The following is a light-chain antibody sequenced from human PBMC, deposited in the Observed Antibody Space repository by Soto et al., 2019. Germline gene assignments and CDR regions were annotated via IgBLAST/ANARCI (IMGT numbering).Light chain of an antibody. Sequence: EIVLTQSPGTLSLSPGERATLSCRASQTVSNNYLAWYQQKPGQAPRLFIYGASTRATGIPDRFSGSGSGTDFTLTISRLEPEDFAVYYWQQYATSRTFGQGTKVEVK. CDR2: GAS. J-gene: IGKJ1*01. CDR1: QTVSNNY. V-gene: IGKV3-20*01. CDR3: QQYATSRT.